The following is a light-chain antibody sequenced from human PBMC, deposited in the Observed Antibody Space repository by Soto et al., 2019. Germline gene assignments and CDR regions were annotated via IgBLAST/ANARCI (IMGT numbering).Light chain of an antibody. CDR1: SSDVGGYNY. V-gene: IGLV2-14*01. Sequence: QSVLTQPASVSGSPGQSITISCTGTSSDVGGYNYVSWYQQHPGKAPKLMIYEVRNRPSGVSNRFSGSKSGTSATLGITGLQPGDEAVYYCGSWDSSLTAGVFGGGTKLTVL. J-gene: IGLJ3*02. CDR3: GSWDSSLTAGV. CDR2: EVR.